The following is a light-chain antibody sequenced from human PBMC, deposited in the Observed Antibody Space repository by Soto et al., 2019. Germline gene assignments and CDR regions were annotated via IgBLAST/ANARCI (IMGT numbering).Light chain of an antibody. J-gene: IGKJ1*01. CDR3: QQYNNWPPWT. Sequence: EIVMTQSPATLSVSPGERATLSCRAGQSVSSNLAWYQQKPGQAPRLLFYGASTRATGIPARFSGSGSGTEFTLTISSLQSEDFAVYYCQQYNNWPPWTFGQGTKVEIK. V-gene: IGKV3-15*01. CDR1: QSVSSN. CDR2: GAS.